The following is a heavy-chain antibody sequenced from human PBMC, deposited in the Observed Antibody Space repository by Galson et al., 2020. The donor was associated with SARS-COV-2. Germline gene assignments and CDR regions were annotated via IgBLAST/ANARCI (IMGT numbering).Heavy chain of an antibody. CDR1: GFTFSSYG. CDR2: IWYDGSNK. V-gene: IGHV3-33*01. J-gene: IGHJ3*02. Sequence: PGGSLRLSCAASGFTFSSYGMHWVSQAPGKGLEWVAVIWYDGSNKYYADSVKGRFTISRDNSKNTLYLQMNSLRAEDTAVYYCARTTYGDYRSAFDIWGQGTMVTVSS. CDR3: ARTTYGDYRSAFDI. D-gene: IGHD4-17*01.